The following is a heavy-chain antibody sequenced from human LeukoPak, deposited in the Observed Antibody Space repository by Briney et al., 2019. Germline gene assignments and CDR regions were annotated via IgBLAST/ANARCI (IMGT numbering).Heavy chain of an antibody. V-gene: IGHV4-31*03. CDR3: ARVAGSYYNPVFDY. D-gene: IGHD3-10*01. CDR2: IYYSGST. CDR1: GGSISSGGYY. J-gene: IGHJ4*02. Sequence: SETLSLTCTVSGGSISSGGYYWSWIRQHPGKGLEWIGYIYYSGSTYYDPSLKSRVTISVDTSKNQFSLKLSSVTAADTAVYYCARVAGSYYNPVFDYWGQGTLVTVSS.